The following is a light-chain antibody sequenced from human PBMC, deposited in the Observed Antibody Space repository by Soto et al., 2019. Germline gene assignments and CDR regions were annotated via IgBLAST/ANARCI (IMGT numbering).Light chain of an antibody. V-gene: IGKV3-15*01. CDR1: QSVSSS. CDR2: SAS. J-gene: IGKJ2*01. CDR3: QQYINGYT. Sequence: EVVMTQSPATLSVFPGERVTLSCRASQSVSSSLAWYQQKPGQAPRLLIYSASTSATGIPARFSGSGSGTEFTLTISSLESEDFAVYYFQQYINGYTFGQGTKLEIK.